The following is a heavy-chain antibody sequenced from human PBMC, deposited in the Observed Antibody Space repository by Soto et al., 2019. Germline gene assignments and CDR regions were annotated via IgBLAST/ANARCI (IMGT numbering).Heavy chain of an antibody. D-gene: IGHD4-17*01. Sequence: GGSLRLSCAASGFTFSSYSMNWVRQAPGKGLEWVSSISSSSSYIYYADSVKGRFTISRDNAKNSLYLQMNSLRAEDTAVYYCARVRRDYGDSPEAWGQGTTVTVSS. CDR2: ISSSSSYI. CDR3: ARVRRDYGDSPEA. J-gene: IGHJ6*02. V-gene: IGHV3-21*01. CDR1: GFTFSSYS.